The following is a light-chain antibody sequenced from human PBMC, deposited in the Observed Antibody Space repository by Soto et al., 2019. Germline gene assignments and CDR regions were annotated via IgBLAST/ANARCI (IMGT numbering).Light chain of an antibody. Sequence: EIVLTQSPGTLSLSPGQRATLSCRASQSLSSSFLAWYQQKPGQAPRLLIYGASSRAAGVPDRFSGSWSGTDFTLTISSLEPEDFATYYCQQYSSRWTFGQGTKVEIK. J-gene: IGKJ1*01. V-gene: IGKV3-20*01. CDR3: QQYSSRWT. CDR1: QSLSSSF. CDR2: GAS.